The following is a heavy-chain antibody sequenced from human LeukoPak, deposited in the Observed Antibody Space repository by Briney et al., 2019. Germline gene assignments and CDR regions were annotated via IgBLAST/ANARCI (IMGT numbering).Heavy chain of an antibody. V-gene: IGHV5-51*01. CDR3: ARQGYCGADCYSRFDY. J-gene: IGHJ4*02. Sequence: GGSLKISCKGSGYSFTNHWIAWVRQMPGKGLEWMGIIYPGDSDTRYSPSFQGQVTVSADKSISAAYLQWNSLKASDSAMYYCARQGYCGADCYSRFDYWGQGTLLTVSS. CDR1: GYSFTNHW. CDR2: IYPGDSDT. D-gene: IGHD2-21*02.